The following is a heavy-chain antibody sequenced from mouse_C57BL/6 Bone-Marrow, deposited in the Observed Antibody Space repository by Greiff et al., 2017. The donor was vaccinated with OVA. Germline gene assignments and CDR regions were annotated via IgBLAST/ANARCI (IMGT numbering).Heavy chain of an antibody. CDR1: GYTFTDYY. D-gene: IGHD1-1*01. V-gene: IGHV1-26*01. CDR2: INPNNGGT. Sequence: VQLQQSGPELVKPGASVKISCKASGYTFTDYYMNWVKQSHGKSLEWIGDINPNNGGTSYNQKFKGKATLTVDKSSSTAYMELRSLTSEDSAVYYCARSTTVVGDYFDYWGQGTTLTVSS. CDR3: ARSTTVVGDYFDY. J-gene: IGHJ2*01.